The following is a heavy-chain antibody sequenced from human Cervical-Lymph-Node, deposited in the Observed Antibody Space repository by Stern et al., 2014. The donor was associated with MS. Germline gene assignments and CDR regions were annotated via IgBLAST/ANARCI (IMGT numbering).Heavy chain of an antibody. CDR1: GFTFSAYA. CDR2: MSSDGIDK. CDR3: ARDLGVGVQKWFDY. D-gene: IGHD1-1*01. Sequence: VQLVESGGRVVQPGRSLRLSCAASGFTFSAYALHWVRQAPGKGLEWVAVMSSDGIDKSYADSVRGRFTISRDTSKNTLYLDMNTLRPEDTAVYYCARDLGVGVQKWFDYWGQGTLVTVSS. J-gene: IGHJ5*01. V-gene: IGHV3-30*04.